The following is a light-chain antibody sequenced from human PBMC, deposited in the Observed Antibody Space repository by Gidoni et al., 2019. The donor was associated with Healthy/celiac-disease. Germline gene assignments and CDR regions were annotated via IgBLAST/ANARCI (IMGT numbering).Light chain of an antibody. CDR2: DAY. CDR3: QQRSNWAPWT. J-gene: IGKJ1*01. V-gene: IGKV3-11*01. Sequence: ELVLTQSPATLSLSPGERATLSCRAIQSVSSYFAWSQQKPGQAPRLLIYDAYNRATGIPARFSGSGSGTDFTLTISSLEPEDFAVYYCQQRSNWAPWTFGQGTKVEIK. CDR1: QSVSSY.